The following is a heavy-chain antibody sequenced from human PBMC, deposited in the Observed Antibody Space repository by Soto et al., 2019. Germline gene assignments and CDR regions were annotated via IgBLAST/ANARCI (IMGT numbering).Heavy chain of an antibody. D-gene: IGHD6-19*01. V-gene: IGHV3-48*01. J-gene: IGHJ4*02. CDR2: ISDSGSNT. CDR1: GFKISSSS. CDR3: VRDGSSGWHFDS. Sequence: PGGSLRLSCAAFGFKISSSSMNWVRQAPGRGLEWVAYISDSGSNTLYADSVKGRFTVSRDTAKNSLYLQMNSLRAEDTAVYYCVRDGSSGWHFDSWGQGTLVTVSS.